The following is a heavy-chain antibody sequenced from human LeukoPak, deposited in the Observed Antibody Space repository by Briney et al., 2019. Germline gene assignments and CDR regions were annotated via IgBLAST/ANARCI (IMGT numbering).Heavy chain of an antibody. V-gene: IGHV4-59*01. CDR2: IYYSGST. CDR3: AARYCSGGSCYSDGWDYYYYGMDV. D-gene: IGHD2-15*01. J-gene: IGHJ6*04. CDR1: GGSISSYY. Sequence: PSETLSLTCTVSGGSISSYYWSWIRQPPGKGLEGIGYIYYSGSTNYNPSLKSRVTISVDTSKNQFSLKLSSVTAADTAVYYCAARYCSGGSCYSDGWDYYYYGMDVWGKGTTVTVSS.